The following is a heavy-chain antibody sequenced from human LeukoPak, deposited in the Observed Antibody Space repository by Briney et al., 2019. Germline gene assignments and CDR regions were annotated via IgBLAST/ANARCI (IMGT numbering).Heavy chain of an antibody. CDR3: ARVSDSGSY. J-gene: IGHJ4*02. D-gene: IGHD1-26*01. CDR2: IYHSGST. CDR1: GYSISSGYY. V-gene: IGHV4-38-2*02. Sequence: SETLSLTCTVSGYSISSGYYWGWIRQPPGKGLEWIGSIYHSGSTYYNPSLKSRVTISVDTSKNQFSLKLSSVTAADTAVYYCARVSDSGSYWGQGTLVTVSS.